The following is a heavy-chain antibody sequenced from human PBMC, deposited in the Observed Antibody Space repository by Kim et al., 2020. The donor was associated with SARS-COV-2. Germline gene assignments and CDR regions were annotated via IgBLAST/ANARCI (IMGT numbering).Heavy chain of an antibody. D-gene: IGHD6-13*01. V-gene: IGHV4-59*13. CDR1: GGSISSYY. J-gene: IGHJ6*02. Sequence: SETLSLTCTVSGGSISSYYWSWIRQPPGKGLEWIGYIYYSGSTNYNPSLKSRVTISVDTSKNQFSLKLSSVTAADTAVYYCAREWGGSSSWYGMDVWGQGTTVTASS. CDR3: AREWGGSSSWYGMDV. CDR2: IYYSGST.